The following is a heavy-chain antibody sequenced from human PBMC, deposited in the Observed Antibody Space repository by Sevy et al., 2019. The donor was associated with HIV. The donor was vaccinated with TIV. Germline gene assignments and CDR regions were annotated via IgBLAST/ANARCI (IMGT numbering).Heavy chain of an antibody. CDR3: AKDQFTVAGYYYGMDV. J-gene: IGHJ6*02. Sequence: GGSLRLSCEASGFTFSIYGMNWVRQAPGKGLEWVAFIWHDGSNTYYADSVKGRFTNSRDNSKNTLYLQMSSLRAEDTALYYCAKDQFTVAGYYYGMDVWGLGTTVTVSS. D-gene: IGHD6-19*01. CDR1: GFTFSIYG. V-gene: IGHV3-30*02. CDR2: IWHDGSNT.